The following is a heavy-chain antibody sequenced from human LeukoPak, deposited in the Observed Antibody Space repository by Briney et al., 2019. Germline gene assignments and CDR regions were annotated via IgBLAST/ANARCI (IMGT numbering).Heavy chain of an antibody. V-gene: IGHV1-2*02. CDR2: INPNSGGT. CDR3: ARDPRGYSGYGLRNWFDP. Sequence: ASVKVSCKASGYTFTGYYMHWVRQAPGQGLEWMGWINPNSGGTNYAQKFQGRVTMTRDTSISTAYMELSRLRSDDTAVYYCARDPRGYSGYGLRNWFDPWGQGTLVTVSS. CDR1: GYTFTGYY. J-gene: IGHJ5*02. D-gene: IGHD5-12*01.